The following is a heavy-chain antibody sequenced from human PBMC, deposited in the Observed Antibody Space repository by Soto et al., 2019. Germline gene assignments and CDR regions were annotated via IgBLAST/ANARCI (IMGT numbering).Heavy chain of an antibody. D-gene: IGHD3-10*01. J-gene: IGHJ4*02. CDR1: GFIFTSYA. Sequence: EVQLLESGGELAQPGGSLRLSCETSGFIFTSYAMNWVRQAPGKGLEWVSGISGGGSTAHYADSVRGRFTTSRDNSRNTLFLQMDSLRADDTAIYYCAIDHRPYSYGRVFDHWGQGTLVTVSA. V-gene: IGHV3-23*01. CDR3: AIDHRPYSYGRVFDH. CDR2: ISGGGSTA.